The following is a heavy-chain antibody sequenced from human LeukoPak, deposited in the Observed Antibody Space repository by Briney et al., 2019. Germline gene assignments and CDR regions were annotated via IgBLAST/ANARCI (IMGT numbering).Heavy chain of an antibody. CDR3: ARVSGNAFDI. J-gene: IGHJ3*02. V-gene: IGHV4-59*01. Sequence: SETLSLTCTVSGGSIGSYYWSWIRQPPGKGLEWIGYIYYSGSTNYNPSLKSRVTISVDTSKNQFSLKLSSVTAADTAVYYCARVSGNAFDIWGQGTMVTVSS. CDR1: GGSIGSYY. D-gene: IGHD6-25*01. CDR2: IYYSGST.